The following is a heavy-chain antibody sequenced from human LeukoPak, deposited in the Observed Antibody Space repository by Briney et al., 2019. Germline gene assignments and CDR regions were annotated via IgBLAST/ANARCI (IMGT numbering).Heavy chain of an antibody. CDR3: AKDIGYYYDSSGYFHY. J-gene: IGHJ4*02. V-gene: IGHV3-9*01. Sequence: PGGSLRLSCAASGFTFDDYAMHWVRQAPGKGLEWVSGISWNSGSIGYADSVKGRFTISRDNAKNSLYLQMNSLRAEDTALYYCAKDIGYYYDSSGYFHYWGQGTLVTVSS. CDR2: ISWNSGSI. D-gene: IGHD3-22*01. CDR1: GFTFDDYA.